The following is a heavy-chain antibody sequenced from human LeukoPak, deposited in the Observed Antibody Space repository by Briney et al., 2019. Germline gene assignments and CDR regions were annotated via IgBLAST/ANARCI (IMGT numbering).Heavy chain of an antibody. Sequence: GESLKISCKGTAYTFTTYWIGWVRQMPGKGLEWMGIIYPDDSDTRYSPSFQGQVTISADKSIRTAYLQWSSLKASDTAMYYCARQRARIVGGVYYYYTMDVWGQGTTVTVSS. J-gene: IGHJ6*02. CDR1: AYTFTTYW. CDR2: IYPDDSDT. CDR3: ARQRARIVGGVYYYYTMDV. D-gene: IGHD1-26*01. V-gene: IGHV5-51*01.